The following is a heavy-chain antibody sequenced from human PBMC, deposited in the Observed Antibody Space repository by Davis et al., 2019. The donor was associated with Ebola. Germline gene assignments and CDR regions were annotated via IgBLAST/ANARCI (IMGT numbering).Heavy chain of an antibody. V-gene: IGHV3-11*01. D-gene: IGHD6-19*01. CDR3: ARDPTLYSSGWYDSGGDYYYYGMDV. CDR2: ISSSGSTI. Sequence: GESLKISCAASGFTFSDYYMSWIRQAPGKGLEWVSYISSSGSTIYYADSVKGRFTISRGNAKNSLYLQMNSLRAEDTAVYYCARDPTLYSSGWYDSGGDYYYYGMDVWGQGTTVTVSS. CDR1: GFTFSDYY. J-gene: IGHJ6*02.